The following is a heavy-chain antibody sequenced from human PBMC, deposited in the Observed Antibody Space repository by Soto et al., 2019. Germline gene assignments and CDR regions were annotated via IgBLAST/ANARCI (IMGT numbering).Heavy chain of an antibody. D-gene: IGHD2-2*01. CDR3: ARGTRDCSTTSCYSPQGYYRHDMDV. CDR2: IIPMFGSA. CDR1: GGTFSSYA. J-gene: IGHJ6*02. Sequence: SVKVSCKASGGTFSSYAISWVRQAPGQGLEWMGGIIPMFGSATYGQKFRGRVTITADESTSTAYMDLGSLRSEDSALYYCARGTRDCSTTSCYSPQGYYRHDMDVWGPGTTVTVSS. V-gene: IGHV1-69*13.